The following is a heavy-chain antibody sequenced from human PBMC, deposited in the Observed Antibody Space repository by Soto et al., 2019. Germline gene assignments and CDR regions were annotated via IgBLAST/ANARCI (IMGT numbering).Heavy chain of an antibody. CDR1: GYTLTVLS. Sequence: EASVKVSCKVSGYTLTVLSMHWVRQAPGKGLEWKGGFDPEDGETIYAQKFQGRVTMTEDTSTDTAYMELSSLRSEDTAVYYCATEGWVMTTVTGKDYYYGMDVWGQGTTVTVSS. V-gene: IGHV1-24*01. CDR3: ATEGWVMTTVTGKDYYYGMDV. J-gene: IGHJ6*02. D-gene: IGHD4-4*01. CDR2: FDPEDGET.